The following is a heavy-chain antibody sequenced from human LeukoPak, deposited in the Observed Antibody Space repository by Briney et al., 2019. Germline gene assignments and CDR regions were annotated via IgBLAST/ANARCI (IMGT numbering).Heavy chain of an antibody. CDR2: ISGSGGST. D-gene: IGHD5-18*01. Sequence: GGSLRLSCAASGFTFSSYAMSWVRQAPGKGLEWVSAISGSGGSTYYADSVKGRFTISRDNSKNTLYLQMNSLRAEDTAVYYCAKGTGLYSYGPIDYWGQGTLVTVSS. CDR3: AKGTGLYSYGPIDY. CDR1: GFTFSSYA. J-gene: IGHJ4*02. V-gene: IGHV3-23*01.